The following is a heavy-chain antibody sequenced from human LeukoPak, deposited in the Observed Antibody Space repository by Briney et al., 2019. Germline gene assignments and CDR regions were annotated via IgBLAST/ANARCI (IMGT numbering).Heavy chain of an antibody. CDR2: INWNGGST. CDR3: ARGLFSGSPGFSYYFDY. Sequence: GGSLRLSCASSGFTFDDYGMSWVRHAPGKGLEWVSGINWNGGSTVYADSVKGRFTISRDNAKNSLYLQMNSLRVEDTALYYCARGLFSGSPGFSYYFDYWGQGTLVTVSS. V-gene: IGHV3-20*04. D-gene: IGHD1-26*01. J-gene: IGHJ4*02. CDR1: GFTFDDYG.